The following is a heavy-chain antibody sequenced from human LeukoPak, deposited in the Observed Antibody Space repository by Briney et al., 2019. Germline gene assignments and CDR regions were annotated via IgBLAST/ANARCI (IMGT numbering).Heavy chain of an antibody. CDR3: ARDFGQQLVRGDYYYGMDV. V-gene: IGHV3-7*03. Sequence: PGGSLRLSCAASGFTFSSYWMSWVRQAPGKGLEWVANIKQDGSERDYVDSVKGRFTIPRDNSKNTLYLQMNSLRAEDTAVYYCARDFGQQLVRGDYYYGMDVWGQGTTVTVSS. J-gene: IGHJ6*02. CDR1: GFTFSSYW. CDR2: IKQDGSER. D-gene: IGHD6-13*01.